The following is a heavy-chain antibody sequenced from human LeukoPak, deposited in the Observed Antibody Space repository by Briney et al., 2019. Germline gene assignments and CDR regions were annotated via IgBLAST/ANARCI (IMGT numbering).Heavy chain of an antibody. D-gene: IGHD3-22*01. CDR3: ARSYYDSSGYYGSFDI. Sequence: ASVQVSCKATGGTFSSYAISWVRQAPGKGLEWMGGIIPIFGTANYAQKFQGRVTITTDESTSTAYMELSSLRSEDTAVYYCARSYYDSSGYYGSFDIWGQGTMVTVSS. CDR2: IIPIFGTA. J-gene: IGHJ3*02. CDR1: GGTFSSYA. V-gene: IGHV1-69*05.